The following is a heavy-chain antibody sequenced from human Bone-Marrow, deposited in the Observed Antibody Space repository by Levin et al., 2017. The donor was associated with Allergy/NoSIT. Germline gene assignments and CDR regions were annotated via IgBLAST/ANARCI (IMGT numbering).Heavy chain of an antibody. CDR2: INSDESST. Sequence: LGESLKISCAASGFTFSSYWMHWVRQAPGKGLVWVSRINSDESSTSYADSVKGRFTISRDNAKNTLYLQMNSLRAEDTAVYYCARGERASGSYYNYWGQGTLVTVSS. CDR1: GFTFSSYW. D-gene: IGHD3-10*01. V-gene: IGHV3-74*01. CDR3: ARGERASGSYYNY. J-gene: IGHJ4*02.